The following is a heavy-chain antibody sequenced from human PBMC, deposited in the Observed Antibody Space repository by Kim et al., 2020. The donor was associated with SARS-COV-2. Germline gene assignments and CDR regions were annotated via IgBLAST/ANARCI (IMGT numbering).Heavy chain of an antibody. V-gene: IGHV1-24*01. Sequence: ASVKVSCKVSGYTLAELSMHWVRQAPGKGLEWMGGFDPEDGETIYAQKFQGRVTMTEDTSTDTAYMELSSLRSEDTAVYYCATDDGNWNYRDYYFDYWGQGTLVTVSS. CDR1: GYTLAELS. CDR3: ATDDGNWNYRDYYFDY. CDR2: FDPEDGET. D-gene: IGHD1-7*01. J-gene: IGHJ4*02.